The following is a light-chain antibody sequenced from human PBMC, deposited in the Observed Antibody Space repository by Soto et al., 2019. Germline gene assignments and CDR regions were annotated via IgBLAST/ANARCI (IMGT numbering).Light chain of an antibody. CDR1: QSISGW. Sequence: DIQMTQYPSTLSASVCDRVTLTCRASQSISGWLAWYQQKPGKAPKLLIYKASTLESGVPSRFSGSGSGTEFTLTISSLQHDDFATYYCQQDNSYPYTFGQGTKV. CDR2: KAS. J-gene: IGKJ2*01. CDR3: QQDNSYPYT. V-gene: IGKV1-5*03.